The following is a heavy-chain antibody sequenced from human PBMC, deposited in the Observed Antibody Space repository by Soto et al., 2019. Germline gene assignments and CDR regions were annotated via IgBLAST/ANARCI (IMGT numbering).Heavy chain of an antibody. J-gene: IGHJ4*02. Sequence: QVQLVQSGAEVKKPGASVRVSCKASGYTFTHYYIHWVRQAPGQGLEWMGIINPNGGITTYAQKFRAGFSMTRDTSTSTVYLELSSLRSEDSAAYYCATSVNSAMAFDYWGQGTLVTVSS. D-gene: IGHD5-18*01. CDR3: ATSVNSAMAFDY. CDR1: GYTFTHYY. V-gene: IGHV1-46*01. CDR2: INPNGGIT.